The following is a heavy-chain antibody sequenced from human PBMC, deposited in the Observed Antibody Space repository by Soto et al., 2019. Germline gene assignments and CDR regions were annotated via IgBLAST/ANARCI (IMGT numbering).Heavy chain of an antibody. J-gene: IGHJ5*02. V-gene: IGHV1-18*01. Sequence: GASVKVSCKASGYTFTSYGICWVRQAPGQGLEWMGWISAYNGNTNYAQKLQGRVTMTTDTSTSTAYMELRSLRSDDTAVYYCARDSLWFGELAAYWFAPWGQGTLVTVSS. CDR2: ISAYNGNT. CDR1: GYTFTSYG. CDR3: ARDSLWFGELAAYWFAP. D-gene: IGHD3-10*01.